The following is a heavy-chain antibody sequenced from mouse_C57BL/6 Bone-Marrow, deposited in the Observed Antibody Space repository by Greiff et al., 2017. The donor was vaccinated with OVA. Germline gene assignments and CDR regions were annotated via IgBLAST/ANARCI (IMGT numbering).Heavy chain of an antibody. J-gene: IGHJ2*01. Sequence: QVQLQQPGAELVKPGASVKLSCKASGYTFTSYWMHWVKQRPGQGLEWIGMIHPNSGSTNYNEKFKSKATLTVDKSSSTAYMQLSSLTSEDSAVYYCARYPYYYGSSGDYWGQGTTLTVSS. V-gene: IGHV1-64*01. CDR1: GYTFTSYW. CDR3: ARYPYYYGSSGDY. CDR2: IHPNSGST. D-gene: IGHD1-1*01.